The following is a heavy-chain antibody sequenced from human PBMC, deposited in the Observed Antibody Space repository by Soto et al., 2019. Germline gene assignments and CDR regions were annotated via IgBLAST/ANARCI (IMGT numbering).Heavy chain of an antibody. J-gene: IGHJ4*02. CDR3: ARWGVLHYYFDY. V-gene: IGHV3-7*03. Sequence: RLSCAASGFSFSTYWMSWVRQAPGKGLEWVANIKQDGSEKHYVDSVKGRFTISRDNAKNSLYLQMNSLKVEDTAVYYCARWGVLHYYFDYWGQGTLVTVSS. D-gene: IGHD1-26*01. CDR1: GFSFSTYW. CDR2: IKQDGSEK.